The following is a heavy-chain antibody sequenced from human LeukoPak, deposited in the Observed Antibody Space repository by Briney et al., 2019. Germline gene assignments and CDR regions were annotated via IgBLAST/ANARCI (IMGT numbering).Heavy chain of an antibody. CDR1: GFLFGSYV. V-gene: IGHV3-48*02. D-gene: IGHD3-9*01. Sequence: GGSLRLSCAASGFLFGSYVMSWVRQAPGKGLEWVSYISHDAERIYYADFVKGRFTISRDNVQNSLHLQMNSLRDEDTGVYYCARDSDWAFHYWGQGTRVTVSS. CDR3: ARDSDWAFHY. J-gene: IGHJ4*02. CDR2: ISHDAERI.